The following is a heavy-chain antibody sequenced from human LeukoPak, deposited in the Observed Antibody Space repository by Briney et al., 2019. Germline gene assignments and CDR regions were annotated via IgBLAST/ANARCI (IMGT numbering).Heavy chain of an antibody. J-gene: IGHJ6*03. CDR2: INHIGTT. CDR3: ARLVVTAPQYHYYLDV. CDR1: IDPFNGYY. D-gene: IGHD2-21*02. Sequence: ETLSLMCNVCIDPFNGYYWTWTPDPPGKAVECIAEINHIGTTNHNPSFKSRVTVSTDTSKRQFFLKLTSVTAADTALYYCARLVVTAPQYHYYLDVWGEGTTVTVSS. V-gene: IGHV4-34*01.